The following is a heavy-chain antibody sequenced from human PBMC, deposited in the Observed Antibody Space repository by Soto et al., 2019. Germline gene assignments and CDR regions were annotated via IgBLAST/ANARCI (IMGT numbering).Heavy chain of an antibody. J-gene: IGHJ4*02. CDR2: ISNDETEE. CDR1: GFTFNGHG. D-gene: IGHD3-22*01. CDR3: AKGRSGSAYSPVES. V-gene: IGHV3-30*06. Sequence: QVQLVESGGDVVQPGRSLRLSCAVSGFTFNGHGMHWVRLAPGKGLEWVAVISNDETEEFYAGSVKGRFTIFRDTSKTTLYLQMNSLRDEDTAVYYCAKGRSGSAYSPVESWGQGTQVTVSS.